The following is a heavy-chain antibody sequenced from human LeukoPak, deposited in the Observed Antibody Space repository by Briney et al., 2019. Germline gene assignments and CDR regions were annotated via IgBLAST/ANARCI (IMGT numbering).Heavy chain of an antibody. Sequence: ASVKVSCKASGFTFSNYNINWVRQATGQGLEWMGRMTPNSVHTDFAQKFQGRVTITRSFSKSTAYMELSSLRSEDMAVYYCARSLTDEVDAFDIWGQGTMVTVSS. CDR3: ARSLTDEVDAFDI. J-gene: IGHJ3*02. CDR1: GFTFSNYN. V-gene: IGHV1-8*03. CDR2: MTPNSVHT.